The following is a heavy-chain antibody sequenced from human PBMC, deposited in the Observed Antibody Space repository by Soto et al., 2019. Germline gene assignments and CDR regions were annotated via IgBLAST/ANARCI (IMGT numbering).Heavy chain of an antibody. J-gene: IGHJ4*02. CDR1: GGSISSGGYY. CDR3: ATSYGNAWYTY. Sequence: SETLSLTCTVSGGSISSGGYYWSWIRQHPGKGLEWIGYIYYSGSTHYNPSLKSRLTISVDRSKNQFTLKLTSVTVADTAVYYCATSYGNAWYTYWGQGTQVTVSS. D-gene: IGHD6-13*01. V-gene: IGHV4-61*08. CDR2: IYYSGST.